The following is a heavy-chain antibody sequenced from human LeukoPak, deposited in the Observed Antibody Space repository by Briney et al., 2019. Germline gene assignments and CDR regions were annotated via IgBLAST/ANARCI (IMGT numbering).Heavy chain of an antibody. CDR2: IRFDGSNK. V-gene: IGHV3-30*02. CDR3: ARASDKYDHYFDY. Sequence: GGSLRLSCAASGFTFSSYGMHWVRQAPGKGLEWVAFIRFDGSNKYYADSVKGRFTISRDNSKNTLYLQMNSLRAEDTAVYYCARASDKYDHYFDYWGQGTLVTVSS. CDR1: GFTFSSYG. D-gene: IGHD3-3*01. J-gene: IGHJ4*02.